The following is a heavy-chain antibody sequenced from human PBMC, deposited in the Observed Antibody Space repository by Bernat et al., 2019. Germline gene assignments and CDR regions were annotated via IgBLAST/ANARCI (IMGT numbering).Heavy chain of an antibody. V-gene: IGHV3-33*01. CDR3: AVEQGMYDDYLTGYNPYYYYCIDV. D-gene: IGHD3-9*01. CDR1: GFTFSSYG. Sequence: QVQLVESGGGVVQPGRSLRLSCAASGFTFSSYGMHWVRQAPGKGLEWVAVIWYDGSNKYYADSVKGRFTISRDNSKNTLYLQMNSLRAEDTAVYYWAVEQGMYDDYLTGYNPYYYYCIDVWGQGTTVTVSS. CDR2: IWYDGSNK. J-gene: IGHJ6*02.